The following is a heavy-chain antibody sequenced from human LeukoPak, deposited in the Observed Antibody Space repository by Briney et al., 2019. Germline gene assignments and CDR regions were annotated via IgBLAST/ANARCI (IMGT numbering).Heavy chain of an antibody. Sequence: GGSLRLSCAASGFTFRSYWMSWVRQAPGKGLEWVANIKQDGSEKYYVDSVKGRFTISRDNAKNSLYLQMNSLRAEDTAVYYCARDSHYYYYGMDVWGQGTTVTVSS. CDR3: ARDSHYYYYGMDV. CDR1: GFTFRSYW. J-gene: IGHJ6*02. CDR2: IKQDGSEK. V-gene: IGHV3-7*01.